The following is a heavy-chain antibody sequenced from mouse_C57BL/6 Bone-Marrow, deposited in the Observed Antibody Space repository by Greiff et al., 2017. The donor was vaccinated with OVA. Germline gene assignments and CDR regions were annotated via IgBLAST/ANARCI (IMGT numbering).Heavy chain of an antibody. J-gene: IGHJ4*01. V-gene: IGHV5-17*01. CDR3: ARNPVVSPYAMDY. CDR2: ISSGSSTI. CDR1: GFTFSDYG. Sequence: DVMLVESGGGLVKPGGSLKLSCAASGFTFSDYGMHWVRQAPEKGLEWVAYISSGSSTIYYADTVKGRFTISRDNAKNTLFLQMTSLRSEDTAMYYCARNPVVSPYAMDYWGQGTSVTVSS. D-gene: IGHD1-1*01.